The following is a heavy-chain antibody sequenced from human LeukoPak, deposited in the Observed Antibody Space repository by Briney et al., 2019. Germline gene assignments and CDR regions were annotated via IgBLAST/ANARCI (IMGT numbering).Heavy chain of an antibody. CDR2: ISNSGGST. J-gene: IGHJ4*02. V-gene: IGHV3-23*01. D-gene: IGHD1-1*01. CDR3: AKGLERESRLDS. CDR1: GFTFNSYT. Sequence: GGYLRLSCAASGFTFNSYTMYWLRQAPGQGLEWVSGISNSGGSTYYADSVKGRFTISRDNSKNTLYLQMNSLRAEDTALYYCAKGLERESRLDSWGQGTLVTVSS.